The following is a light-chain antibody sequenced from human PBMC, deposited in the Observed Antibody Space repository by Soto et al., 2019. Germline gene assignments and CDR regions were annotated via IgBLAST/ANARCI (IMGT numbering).Light chain of an antibody. Sequence: QSVLTQPRSVSGSPGQSVTISCTGTSSDVGGYNYVSWYQQHPGKAPKLMIYDVSKRPSGVPDRFSGSKSGNTASLTISGLQAEDEADYYCCSYEGSYTPFGNGTKVTVL. V-gene: IGLV2-11*01. CDR3: CSYEGSYTP. CDR2: DVS. J-gene: IGLJ1*01. CDR1: SSDVGGYNY.